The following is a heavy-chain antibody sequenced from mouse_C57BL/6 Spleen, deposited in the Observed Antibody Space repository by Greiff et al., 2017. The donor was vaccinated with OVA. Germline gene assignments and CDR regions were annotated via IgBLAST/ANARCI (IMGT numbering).Heavy chain of an antibody. CDR2: ISSGGSYT. V-gene: IGHV5-6*01. D-gene: IGHD2-4*01. J-gene: IGHJ2*01. CDR1: GFTFSSYG. Sequence: EVQRVESGGGLVKPGGSLKLSCAASGFTFSSYGMSWVRQTPDKRLEWVATISSGGSYTYYPDSVKGRFTISRDNAKNTLYLQMSSLKSEDTAMYYCARQGGYDYDKGYFDYWGQGTTLTVSS. CDR3: ARQGGYDYDKGYFDY.